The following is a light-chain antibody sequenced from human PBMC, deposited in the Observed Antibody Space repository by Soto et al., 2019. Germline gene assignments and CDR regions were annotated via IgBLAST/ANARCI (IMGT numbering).Light chain of an antibody. CDR3: SSYSSSSTYV. Sequence: QSALTQPASVSGSPGQSITISCTGTSSDVGSYNFVSWYQHHPGKAPKLMIYDVSDWPSGVSNRFSGSKSANTASLTISGLQAEDEADYFCSSYSSSSTYVFGSGTKLTVL. CDR2: DVS. V-gene: IGLV2-14*03. J-gene: IGLJ1*01. CDR1: SSDVGSYNF.